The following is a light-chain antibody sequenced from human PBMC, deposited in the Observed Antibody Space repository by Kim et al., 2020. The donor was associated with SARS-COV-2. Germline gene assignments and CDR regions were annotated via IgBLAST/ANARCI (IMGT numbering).Light chain of an antibody. V-gene: IGKV1-5*01. CDR2: DAS. CDR1: QSIDNW. J-gene: IGKJ1*01. Sequence: SVGDRVTITCRASQSIDNWLAWYRQRPGKAPELLIFDASRLETGVPLRCRGSGFGTEFSLTITRLQTDDSATYYCHQYNSSPPWTFGQGTKVEIK. CDR3: HQYNSSPPWT.